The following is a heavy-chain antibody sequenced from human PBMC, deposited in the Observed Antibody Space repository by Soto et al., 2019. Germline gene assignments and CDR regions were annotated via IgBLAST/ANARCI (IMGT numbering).Heavy chain of an antibody. CDR3: AKNGRAAAMYNWFDP. D-gene: IGHD6-13*01. Sequence: EVQLLESGGGLVQPGGSLRLSCTGSGFTFSSYAMNWVRQAPGKGLECVSTISGSGGTTYYADSVKGRFTISRDNSKNTHYLQMCSLIAEDTAGDYCAKNGRAAAMYNWFDPWGQGTLVTVSS. J-gene: IGHJ5*02. CDR2: ISGSGGTT. CDR1: GFTFSSYA. V-gene: IGHV3-23*01.